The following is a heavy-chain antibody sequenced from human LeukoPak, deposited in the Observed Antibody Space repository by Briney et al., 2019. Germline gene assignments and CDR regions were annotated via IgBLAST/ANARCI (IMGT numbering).Heavy chain of an antibody. CDR1: GLSFIGYA. Sequence: GGSLRLFCSAFGLSFIGYAISWARQAPGKGLDLFSAIRDRGRTYYIDSVKGRFTISRDDSKNTVYLQMNSLRADDTALYYCAKESPYAVGFASRVYYFDYWGQGALVTVSS. CDR2: IRDRGRT. CDR3: AKESPYAVGFASRVYYFDY. D-gene: IGHD1-26*01. J-gene: IGHJ4*02. V-gene: IGHV3-23*01.